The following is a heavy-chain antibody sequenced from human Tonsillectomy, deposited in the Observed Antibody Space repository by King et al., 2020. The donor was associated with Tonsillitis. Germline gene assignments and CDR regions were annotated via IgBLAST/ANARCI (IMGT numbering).Heavy chain of an antibody. J-gene: IGHJ3*02. CDR2: ISSSSSYT. Sequence: VQLVESGGGLVKPGGSLRLSCAASGFTFSDYYINWIRQAPGKGLEWVSYISSSSSYTNYAHSVKGRFTISRDNAKNSLYLQMNSLRVEDTAVYYCASGAKFGEVAFDIWGQGTMVTVSS. D-gene: IGHD3-10*01. CDR3: ASGAKFGEVAFDI. V-gene: IGHV3-11*06. CDR1: GFTFSDYY.